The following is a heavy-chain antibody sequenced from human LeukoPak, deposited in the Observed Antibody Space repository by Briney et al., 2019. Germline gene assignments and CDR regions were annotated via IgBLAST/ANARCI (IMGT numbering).Heavy chain of an antibody. CDR1: GFTFSSYE. D-gene: IGHD2-15*01. J-gene: IGHJ6*03. Sequence: SGGSLRLSCAASGFTFSSYEMNWVRQAPGKGLEWVSYISSSGSTIYYADSVKGRFTISRDNAKNSLYLQMNRLRAEDTALYYCAREGCSGGSCYRYYYYYYMDVWGKGTTVTVSS. V-gene: IGHV3-48*03. CDR2: ISSSGSTI. CDR3: AREGCSGGSCYRYYYYYYMDV.